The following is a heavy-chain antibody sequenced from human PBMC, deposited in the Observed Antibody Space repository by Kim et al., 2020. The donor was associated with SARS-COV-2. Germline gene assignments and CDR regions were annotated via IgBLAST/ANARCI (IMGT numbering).Heavy chain of an antibody. J-gene: IGHJ4*02. V-gene: IGHV3-23*01. D-gene: IGHD3-16*01. CDR2: SGSGVVT. CDR3: ANEGA. Sequence: SGSGVVTSYADAVKGRFTVSRDNSKNTLFLQMNSLRAEDTAVYYCANEGAWGQGTLVTVSS.